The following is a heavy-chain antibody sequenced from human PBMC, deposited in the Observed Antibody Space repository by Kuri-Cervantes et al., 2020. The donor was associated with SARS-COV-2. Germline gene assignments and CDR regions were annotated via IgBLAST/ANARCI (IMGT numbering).Heavy chain of an antibody. CDR1: GYTFTSYD. J-gene: IGHJ4*02. V-gene: IGHV1-8*03. CDR3: AREGVVPEVSFDY. Sequence: ASVKVSCKASGYTFTSYDINWVRQATGQGLEWMGWMNPNSGNTGYAQKFQGRVTITRNTSISTAYMELSSLRSEDTAVYYCAREGVVPEVSFDYWGQGTLVTVSS. CDR2: MNPNSGNT. D-gene: IGHD2-2*01.